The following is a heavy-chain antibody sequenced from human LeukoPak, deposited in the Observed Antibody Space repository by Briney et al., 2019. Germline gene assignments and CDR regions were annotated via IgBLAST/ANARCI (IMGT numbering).Heavy chain of an antibody. CDR2: IRYDGSNK. CDR3: AKGGVPYGSGSYASFLYYYYYMDV. V-gene: IGHV3-30*02. CDR1: GFTFSSYG. D-gene: IGHD3-10*01. J-gene: IGHJ6*03. Sequence: GRSLRLSCAASGFTFSSYGMHWVRQAPGKGLEWVAFIRYDGSNKYYADSVKGRFTISRDNSKNTLYLQMNSLRAEDTAVYYCAKGGVPYGSGSYASFLYYYYYMDVWGKGTTVTVSS.